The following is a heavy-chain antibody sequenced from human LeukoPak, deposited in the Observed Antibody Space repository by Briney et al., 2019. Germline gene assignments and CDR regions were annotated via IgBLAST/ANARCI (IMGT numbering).Heavy chain of an antibody. D-gene: IGHD5-18*01. Sequence: SEILSLTCTVSGGSMTTHHWNWIRQTPGKGLEWIGYVFDSGRTKENPSLKSRVTLSADTSKNQLSLRLSSVTAADTAVYYCTTIKRGNIFGYFDFWGQGILVTVSS. CDR2: VFDSGRT. J-gene: IGHJ4*02. V-gene: IGHV4-59*11. CDR3: TTIKRGNIFGYFDF. CDR1: GGSMTTHH.